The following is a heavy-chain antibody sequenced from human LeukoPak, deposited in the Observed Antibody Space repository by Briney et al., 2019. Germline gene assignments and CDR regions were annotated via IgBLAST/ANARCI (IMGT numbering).Heavy chain of an antibody. Sequence: GGSLRLSCAASGFTFSSYEMNLVRQAPGKGLEWVSYISSSGSTIYYADSVKGRFTISRDNAKNSLYLQMNSLRAEDTAVYYCARGEMVYRRYNWSDPWGQGTLVTVSS. CDR1: GFTFSSYE. J-gene: IGHJ5*02. D-gene: IGHD2-8*01. CDR3: ARGEMVYRRYNWSDP. V-gene: IGHV3-48*03. CDR2: ISSSGSTI.